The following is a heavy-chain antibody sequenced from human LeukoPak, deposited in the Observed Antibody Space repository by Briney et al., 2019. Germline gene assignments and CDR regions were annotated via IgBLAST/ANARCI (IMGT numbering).Heavy chain of an antibody. V-gene: IGHV4-34*01. CDR2: INHSGST. CDR3: ASSYGDYDMDAFDI. D-gene: IGHD4-17*01. CDR1: GGSFSGYY. Sequence: PSETLSLTCAVYGGSFSGYYWSWIRQPPGKGLEWIGEINHSGSTNYNPSLKSRVTISVDTSKHQFSLKLSSVTAADTDVYYCASSYGDYDMDAFDIWGQGTMVTVSS. J-gene: IGHJ3*02.